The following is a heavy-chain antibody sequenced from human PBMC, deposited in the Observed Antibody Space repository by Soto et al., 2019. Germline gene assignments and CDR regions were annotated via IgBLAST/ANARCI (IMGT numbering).Heavy chain of an antibody. CDR2: IYYSGST. CDR1: GGSISSGGYY. J-gene: IGHJ4*02. V-gene: IGHV4-31*03. D-gene: IGHD6-19*01. CDR3: AREGGWIFDY. Sequence: SETLSLTCTVSGGSISSGGYYWSWIRQHPGKGLEWIGYIYYSGSTYYNPSLKSRVTISVDTSKNQFSLKLSSVTAADTAVYYCAREGGWIFDYWGQGTLVTVSS.